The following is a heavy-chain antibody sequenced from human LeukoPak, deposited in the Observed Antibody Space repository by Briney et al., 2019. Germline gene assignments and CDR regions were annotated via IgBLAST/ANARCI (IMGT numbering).Heavy chain of an antibody. J-gene: IGHJ1*01. CDR3: ASEFRMGHSGWSGYFQL. D-gene: IGHD6-19*01. V-gene: IGHV3-30*03. CDR1: GFAFSSYG. Sequence: GRSLRLSCVASGFAFSSYGMHWVRQAPGKGLEWVALISYDGNIKYYADSVKGRFTISRDNSNNMLYLQVNSLRVEDTAVYHCASEFRMGHSGWSGYFQLWGQGTLATVSS. CDR2: ISYDGNIK.